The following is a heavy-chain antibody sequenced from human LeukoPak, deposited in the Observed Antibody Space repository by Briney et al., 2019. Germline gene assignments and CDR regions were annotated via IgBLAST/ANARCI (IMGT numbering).Heavy chain of an antibody. J-gene: IGHJ5*02. V-gene: IGHV3-7*01. CDR2: IKQDGSVK. CDR1: GFTFSSYW. CDR3: ARDPSGSPVFDP. Sequence: PGGSLRLSCAASGFTFSSYWMNWVRQAPGKGLEWVANIKQDGSVKNYVDSVKGRFTISRDNAKNSLFLQMNSLRAEDTAVYHCARDPSGSPVFDPWGQGTLVTVSS. D-gene: IGHD3-10*01.